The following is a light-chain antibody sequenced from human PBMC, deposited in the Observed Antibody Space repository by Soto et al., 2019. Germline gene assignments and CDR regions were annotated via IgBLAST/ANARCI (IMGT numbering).Light chain of an antibody. CDR1: SSDVGDYNY. CDR3: SSYTTSSTLV. J-gene: IGLJ1*01. Sequence: QSVLTQPASVSGSPGQSITISCTGTSSDVGDYNYVSWYQQHPGKAPKLMLYDVSNRPSGVSYRFSGSKSGNTASLTISGLQAEDEADYYCSSYTTSSTLVFGTGTKVTVL. CDR2: DVS. V-gene: IGLV2-14*01.